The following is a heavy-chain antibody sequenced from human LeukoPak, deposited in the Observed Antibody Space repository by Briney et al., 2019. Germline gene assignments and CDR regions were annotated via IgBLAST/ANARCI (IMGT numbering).Heavy chain of an antibody. CDR3: ARAPSSHSSGWYGVDY. Sequence: GASVKVSCKASGGTFISYTISWVRQAPGQGLEWMGRIIPILGIANYAQKFQGRVTITADKSTSTAYMELSSLRSEDTAVYFCARAPSSHSSGWYGVDYWGQGPLVTVSS. CDR2: IIPILGIA. D-gene: IGHD6-19*01. V-gene: IGHV1-69*02. CDR1: GGTFISYT. J-gene: IGHJ4*02.